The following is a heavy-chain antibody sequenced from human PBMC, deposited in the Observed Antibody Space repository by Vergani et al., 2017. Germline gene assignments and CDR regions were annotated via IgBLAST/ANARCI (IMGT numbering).Heavy chain of an antibody. CDR1: GFTFSSYA. CDR3: ARGRLLTGGSGY. V-gene: IGHV3-30-3*01. CDR2: ISYDGSNK. D-gene: IGHD2-8*02. J-gene: IGHJ4*02. Sequence: QVQLVESGRGVVQPGRSLRLSCAASGFTFSSYAMHWVRPAPGKGLEWVAVISYDGSNKYSADSVKGRFTISRDNSKNTLYLQMNSLRAEDTAVYYCARGRLLTGGSGYWGQGTLVTVSS.